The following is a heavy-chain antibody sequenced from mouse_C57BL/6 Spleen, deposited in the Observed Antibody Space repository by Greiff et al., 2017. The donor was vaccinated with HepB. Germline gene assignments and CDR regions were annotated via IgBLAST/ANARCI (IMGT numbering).Heavy chain of an antibody. J-gene: IGHJ3*01. V-gene: IGHV1-82*01. Sequence: VQLQQSGPELVKPGASVKISCKASGYAFSSSWMNWVKQRPGKGLEWIGRIYPGDGDTNYNGKFKGKATLTADKSSSTAYMQLSSLTSEDSAVYFCAPLFLGGFAYWGQGTLVTVSA. CDR3: APLFLGGFAY. D-gene: IGHD6-1*01. CDR1: GYAFSSSW. CDR2: IYPGDGDT.